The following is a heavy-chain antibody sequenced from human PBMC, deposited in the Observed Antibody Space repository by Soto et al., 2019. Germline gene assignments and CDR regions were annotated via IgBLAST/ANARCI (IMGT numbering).Heavy chain of an antibody. V-gene: IGHV1-69*01. CDR3: ARDQDPDIVVVPAAYYFYYYGMDV. D-gene: IGHD2-2*01. CDR1: GGTFSSYA. CDR2: IIPIFGTA. J-gene: IGHJ6*02. Sequence: QVQLVQSGAEVKKPGSSVKVSCKASGGTFSSYAISWVRQAPGQGLEWMGGIIPIFGTANYAQKFQGRVTITADESTNTAYKELSNLRSEDTAGLYCARDQDPDIVVVPAAYYFYYYGMDVWGQGTTVTVSS.